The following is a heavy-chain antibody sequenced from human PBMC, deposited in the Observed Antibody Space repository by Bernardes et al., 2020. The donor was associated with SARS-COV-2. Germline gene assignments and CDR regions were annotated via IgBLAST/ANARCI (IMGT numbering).Heavy chain of an antibody. CDR2: IIPILGIA. CDR3: ARAMRIAARPPYYYYGMDV. Sequence: SVKVSCKASGGTFSSYAISWVRQAPGQGLEWMGRIIPILGIANYAQKFQGRVTITADKSTSTAYMELSSLRSEDTAVYYCARAMRIAARPPYYYYGMDVWGQGTTVTVSS. J-gene: IGHJ6*02. CDR1: GGTFSSYA. V-gene: IGHV1-69*04. D-gene: IGHD6-6*01.